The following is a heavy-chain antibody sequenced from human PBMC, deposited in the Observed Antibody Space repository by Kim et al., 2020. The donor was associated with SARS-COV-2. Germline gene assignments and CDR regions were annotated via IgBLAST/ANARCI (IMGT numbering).Heavy chain of an antibody. Sequence: GGSLRLSCAASGFTFDDYAMHWVRQAPGKGLEWVSGISWNSGSIGYADSVKGRFTISRDNAKNSLYLQMNSLRAEDTALYYCATGSGYPGYWGQGTLVTVSS. CDR3: ATGSGYPGY. D-gene: IGHD3-22*01. CDR1: GFTFDDYA. CDR2: ISWNSGSI. V-gene: IGHV3-9*01. J-gene: IGHJ4*02.